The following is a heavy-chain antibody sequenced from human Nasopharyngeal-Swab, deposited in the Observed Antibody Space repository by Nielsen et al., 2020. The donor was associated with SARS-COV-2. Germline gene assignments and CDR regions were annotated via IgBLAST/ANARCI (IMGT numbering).Heavy chain of an antibody. CDR2: ISYTGST. Sequence: SETLSLTCIVSGGSISNYYWNWILQPPGKELEWIGHISYTGSTAYNPSVESRVTISLDRSRNQFSLRLTSVTAADTAVYYCARDQNGNSFYFDSWGQGTLVTVSS. CDR1: GGSISNYY. V-gene: IGHV4-59*01. CDR3: ARDQNGNSFYFDS. D-gene: IGHD4-23*01. J-gene: IGHJ4*01.